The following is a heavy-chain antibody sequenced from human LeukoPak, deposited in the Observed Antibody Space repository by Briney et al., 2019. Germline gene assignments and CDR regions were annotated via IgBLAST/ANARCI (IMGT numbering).Heavy chain of an antibody. J-gene: IGHJ3*02. CDR2: IWYDGSNK. CDR3: AKDLMGYKLLDDAFDI. D-gene: IGHD2-2*01. V-gene: IGHV3-33*06. Sequence: GGSLRLSCAASGFTFSSYGMHWVRQAPGKGLEWVAVIWYDGSNKYYADSVKGRFTISRDNSKNTLYLQMNSLRAEDTAVYYCAKDLMGYKLLDDAFDIWGQGTMVTVSS. CDR1: GFTFSSYG.